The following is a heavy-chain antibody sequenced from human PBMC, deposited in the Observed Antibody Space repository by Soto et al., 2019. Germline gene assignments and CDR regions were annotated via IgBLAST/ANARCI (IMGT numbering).Heavy chain of an antibody. Sequence: QVQLVQSGAEEKKPGASVKVSCKASGYTFTSYAMHWVRQAPGQRLEWMGWINAGNGNTKYSQKFQGRVTITRDTSASTAYMELSSLRSEDTAVYYCARDKYDYGDCPGWWCRDTPPGGFVYGMDVWGQGTTVTVSS. D-gene: IGHD4-17*01. CDR2: INAGNGNT. J-gene: IGHJ6*02. CDR1: GYTFTSYA. CDR3: ARDKYDYGDCPGWWCRDTPPGGFVYGMDV. V-gene: IGHV1-3*05.